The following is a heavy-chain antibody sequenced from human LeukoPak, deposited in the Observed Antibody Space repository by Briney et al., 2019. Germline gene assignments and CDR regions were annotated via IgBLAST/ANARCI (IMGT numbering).Heavy chain of an antibody. D-gene: IGHD5-18*01. J-gene: IGHJ4*02. V-gene: IGHV3-23*01. CDR3: ANAATAMGSRGDYYFDY. CDR2: ISGSGGST. Sequence: QTGGSLRLSCAASGFTFSSYAMSWVRQAPGKGLEWVSAISGSGGSTYYADSVKGRFTISRDNSKDTLYLQMNSLRAEDTAVYYCANAATAMGSRGDYYFDYWGEGTLVTVSS. CDR1: GFTFSSYA.